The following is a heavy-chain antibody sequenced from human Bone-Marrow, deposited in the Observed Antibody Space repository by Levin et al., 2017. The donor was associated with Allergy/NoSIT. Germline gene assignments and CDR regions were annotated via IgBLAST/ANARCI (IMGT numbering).Heavy chain of an antibody. V-gene: IGHV1-69*06. CDR1: GITFTNYA. J-gene: IGHJ3*02. CDR3: AKERSGGSLFDM. D-gene: IGHD1-26*01. Sequence: KISCKASGITFTNYAFSWVRLAPGQGLEWMGGITPIVETTNYAQRFLGRVTITADTSTSTAYMELTSLISEDTAVYYCAKERSGGSLFDMWGQGTMVTVSS. CDR2: ITPIVETT.